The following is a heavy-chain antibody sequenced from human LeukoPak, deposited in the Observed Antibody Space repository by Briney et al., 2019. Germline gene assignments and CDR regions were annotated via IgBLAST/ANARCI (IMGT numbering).Heavy chain of an antibody. CDR1: GFTFSSYV. J-gene: IGHJ4*02. CDR3: AKAGGGCSRTSCYYVN. D-gene: IGHD2-2*01. CDR2: ISGSGVST. Sequence: PGGSLRLSCVASGFTFSSYVMSWVRQAPGKGLEWVSAISGSGVSTCYADSVKGRFTISRDNSKNTLYLQMNSLRAEDTAVYYCAKAGGGCSRTSCYYVNWGQGTLVTVSS. V-gene: IGHV3-23*01.